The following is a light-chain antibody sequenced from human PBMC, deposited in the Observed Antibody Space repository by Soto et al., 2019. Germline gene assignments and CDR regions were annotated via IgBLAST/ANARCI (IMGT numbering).Light chain of an antibody. CDR3: QQYKNWLTWT. CDR1: QSVSSS. CDR2: GAS. V-gene: IGKV3-15*01. J-gene: IGKJ1*01. Sequence: EIVMTQSPATLSVSPGERATLSCRASQSVSSSLAWYQHKPGQAPRLLIYGASTRATGIPARFSGSGSGTEFTLTISSLRSEDLAVYYCQQYKNWLTWTFGQGTKVEI.